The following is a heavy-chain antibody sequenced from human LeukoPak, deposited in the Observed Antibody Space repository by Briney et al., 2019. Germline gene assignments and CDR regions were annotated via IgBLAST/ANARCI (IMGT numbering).Heavy chain of an antibody. D-gene: IGHD6-19*01. Sequence: GRSLRLSCAASGFTFDDYAMHWVRQAPGKGLEWVSGISWNSGSIGYADSVKGRFTISRDNAKNPLYLQMNSLRAEDTALYYCAKDIGSSGSVDYWGQGTLVTVSS. V-gene: IGHV3-9*01. CDR3: AKDIGSSGSVDY. CDR2: ISWNSGSI. CDR1: GFTFDDYA. J-gene: IGHJ4*02.